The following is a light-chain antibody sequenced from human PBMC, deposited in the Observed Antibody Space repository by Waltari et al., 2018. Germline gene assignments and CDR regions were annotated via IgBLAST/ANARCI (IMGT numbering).Light chain of an antibody. CDR3: SSYTSINTLAVV. J-gene: IGLJ2*01. CDR1: SRDLGDHKT. V-gene: IGLV2-14*03. CDR2: DVS. Sequence: QSALTQPASVSGSPGPSITLSCPGTSRDLGDHKTVSWYQQHPVKAPKVLIYDVSNRPAGVSSRFSGSKSGNTASLTISGLQAEDDADYYCSSYTSINTLAVVFGGGTRLTVL.